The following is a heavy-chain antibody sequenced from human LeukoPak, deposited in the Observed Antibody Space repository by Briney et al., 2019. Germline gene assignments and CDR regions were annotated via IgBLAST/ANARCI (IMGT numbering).Heavy chain of an antibody. CDR3: ARGGTTVTPGLLWFDP. Sequence: SETLSLTCSVSGGSISSHYWSWIRQPPGKGLEWIGYIYYSGSTKYNPSLKSRVTISVDTSKNQFSLKLSSVTAADTAVYYCARGGTTVTPGLLWFDPWGQGTMVTVSS. CDR2: IYYSGST. D-gene: IGHD4-17*01. CDR1: GGSISSHY. V-gene: IGHV4-59*11. J-gene: IGHJ3*01.